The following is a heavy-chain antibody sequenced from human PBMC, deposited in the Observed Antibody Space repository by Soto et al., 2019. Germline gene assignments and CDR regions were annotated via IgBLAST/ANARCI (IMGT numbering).Heavy chain of an antibody. J-gene: IGHJ6*02. Sequence: QTLSLTCVISGDSVSSNSAAWNWIRQSPSRGLEWLGRTYYRSKWYNDYAVSVKSRITINPDTSKNQFSLQLNSVTPEDTAVYYWARDRGTDQLLYYYYGMDVWGQGTTVTVSS. CDR2: TYYRSKWYN. CDR3: ARDRGTDQLLYYYYGMDV. D-gene: IGHD2-2*02. CDR1: GDSVSSNSAA. V-gene: IGHV6-1*01.